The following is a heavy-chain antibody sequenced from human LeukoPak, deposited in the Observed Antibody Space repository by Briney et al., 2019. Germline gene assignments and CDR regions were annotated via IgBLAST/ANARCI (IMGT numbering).Heavy chain of an antibody. J-gene: IGHJ6*02. Sequence: NAGESLKISCKGSGYSFRTCWIAWVRQMPGKGLEWMGIINPGDSDTRYSPSFQGQVTISADESTTTAYLQWSSLKASDTAMYYCARHRAAGGSYYYGADVWGQGTTVTVSS. V-gene: IGHV5-51*01. D-gene: IGHD6-13*01. CDR1: GYSFRTCW. CDR3: ARHRAAGGSYYYGADV. CDR2: INPGDSDT.